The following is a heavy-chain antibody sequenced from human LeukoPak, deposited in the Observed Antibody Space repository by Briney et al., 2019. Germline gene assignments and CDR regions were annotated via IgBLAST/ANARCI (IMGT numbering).Heavy chain of an antibody. CDR1: GFTFNIYV. CDR3: AKGYDP. V-gene: IGHV3-21*04. J-gene: IGHJ5*02. Sequence: GGSLRLSCAASGFTFNIYVMNWVRQAPGKGLEWVSSISSNTKYIYYADSVKGRFTISRDNANNSLYLQMNSLRAEDTAVYYCAKGYDPRGQGTLVTVSS. CDR2: ISSNTKYI. D-gene: IGHD3-16*01.